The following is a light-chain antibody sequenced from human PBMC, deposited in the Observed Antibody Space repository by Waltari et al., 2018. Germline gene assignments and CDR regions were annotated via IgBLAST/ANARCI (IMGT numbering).Light chain of an antibody. CDR3: QQYNSYSRT. J-gene: IGKJ1*01. CDR1: QSISSW. CDR2: KAS. Sequence: DIQMTQSPSTLSASVGDRVTIPCRASQSISSWFAWYQQKPGKAPKLLICKASSLESGVPSRFSGRGSGTEFTLTISSLQPDDFATYYCQQYNSYSRTFGQGTKVEIK. V-gene: IGKV1-5*03.